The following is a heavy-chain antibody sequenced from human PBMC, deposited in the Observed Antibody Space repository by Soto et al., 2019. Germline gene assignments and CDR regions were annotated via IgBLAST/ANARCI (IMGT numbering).Heavy chain of an antibody. CDR1: GFTFSSYA. D-gene: IGHD3-22*01. CDR2: ISYDGSNK. J-gene: IGHJ3*02. V-gene: IGHV3-30*04. CDR3: AREGSSGYFLHAFDI. Sequence: PGGSLRLSCAASGFTFSSYAMHWVRQAPGKGLEWVAVISYDGSNKYYADSVKGRFTISRDNSKNTLYLQMNSLRAEDTAVYYCAREGSSGYFLHAFDIWGRGTMVTVSS.